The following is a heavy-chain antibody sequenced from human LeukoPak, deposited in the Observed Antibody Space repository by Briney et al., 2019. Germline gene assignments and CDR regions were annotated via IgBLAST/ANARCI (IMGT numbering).Heavy chain of an antibody. CDR2: IYYSGST. V-gene: IGHV4-59*01. Sequence: SETLSLTCTVPGGSISSYYWSWIRQPPGKGLEWIGYIYYSGSTNYNPSLKSRVTISVDTSKNQFSLKLSSVTAADTAVYYCARYPNNHDSRFREKGFDYWGQGTLVTVSS. D-gene: IGHD3-22*01. J-gene: IGHJ4*02. CDR1: GGSISSYY. CDR3: ARYPNNHDSRFREKGFDY.